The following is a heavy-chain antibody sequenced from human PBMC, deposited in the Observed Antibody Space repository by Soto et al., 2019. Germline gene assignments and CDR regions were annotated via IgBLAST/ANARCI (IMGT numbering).Heavy chain of an antibody. V-gene: IGHV3-30-3*01. D-gene: IGHD1-26*01. CDR1: GFTFSSYA. Sequence: QVQLVESGGGVVQPGRSLRLSCAASGFTFSSYAMHWVRQAPGKGLEWVAVISYDGSNKYYADSVKGRFTISRDNSKNTLYLQMNSLRAEDTAVYYCAREMTGVGASPLGYWGQGTLVTVSS. J-gene: IGHJ4*02. CDR3: AREMTGVGASPLGY. CDR2: ISYDGSNK.